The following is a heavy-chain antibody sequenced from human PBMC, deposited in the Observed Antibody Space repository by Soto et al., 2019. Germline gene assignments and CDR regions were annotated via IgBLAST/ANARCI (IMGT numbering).Heavy chain of an antibody. J-gene: IGHJ5*02. D-gene: IGHD2-15*01. Sequence: QVQLVQSGAEVKKPGASVKVSCKASGYTFTSYGISWVRQAPGQGLEWMGWINGYNGNTNYAQKVQGRVTMTTDRSTSTAYMVRWSVRSDDTGVYYCAQLYCSGGSCYGWFDTWGQGTLVTVSS. V-gene: IGHV1-18*01. CDR1: GYTFTSYG. CDR2: INGYNGNT. CDR3: AQLYCSGGSCYGWFDT.